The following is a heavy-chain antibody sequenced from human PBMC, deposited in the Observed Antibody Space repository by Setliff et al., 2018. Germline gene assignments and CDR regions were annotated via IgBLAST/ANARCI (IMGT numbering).Heavy chain of an antibody. V-gene: IGHV4-59*01. Sequence: SETLSLTCTVSGDSMTGNHWSWIRQSPGKGLEWIGYITHSGSTKYNPSLKSRVAITIVASKKQFSLELSTVTAADTAVYYCARLKYYNSGTYWGNWDYYSNMDVWGKGTTVTVSS. D-gene: IGHD3-22*01. CDR1: GDSMTGNH. CDR2: ITHSGST. CDR3: ARLKYYNSGTYWGNWDYYSNMDV. J-gene: IGHJ6*03.